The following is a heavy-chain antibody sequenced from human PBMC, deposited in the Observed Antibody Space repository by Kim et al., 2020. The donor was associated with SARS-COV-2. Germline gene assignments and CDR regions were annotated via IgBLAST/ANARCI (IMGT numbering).Heavy chain of an antibody. D-gene: IGHD6-19*01. V-gene: IGHV4-34*01. CDR3: ARGPWFSGWYYACDI. J-gene: IGHJ3*02. Sequence: NPSLKSRVTISVDTSKNRFTLKLSSVTAALTAVYYCARGPWFSGWYYACDIWGQGTMVTVSS.